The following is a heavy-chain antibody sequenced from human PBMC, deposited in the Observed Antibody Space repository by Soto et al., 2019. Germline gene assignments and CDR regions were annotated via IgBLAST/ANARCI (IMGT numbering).Heavy chain of an antibody. D-gene: IGHD2-21*01. V-gene: IGHV4-31*03. CDR1: GGSISSGGYY. CDR3: ARGSVGETSLVNNYFDY. CDR2: IYYTGTT. Sequence: QVQLQESGPGLVKPSETLSLTCTVSGGSISSGGYYWSWIRQHPGKGLEWIGYIYYTGTTYSNPALKSRVTESLNTADNQFTLNPTAVTAADTDLYYCARGSVGETSLVNNYFDYWGQGTLVSVSS. J-gene: IGHJ4*02.